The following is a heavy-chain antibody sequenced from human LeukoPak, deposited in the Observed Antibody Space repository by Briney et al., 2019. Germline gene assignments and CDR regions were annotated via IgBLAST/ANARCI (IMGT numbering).Heavy chain of an antibody. CDR1: GYTFTVYY. J-gene: IGHJ4*02. CDR3: ARGPRYISGRYAESFSIDY. Sequence: GASVKVSCKASGYTFTVYYMHWVRQAPGQAFEWMGWINPDTGGTNYVHNFQGRVTMTRDTSISAAYMELSSLRSGDTAIYYCARGPRYISGRYAESFSIDYWGQGTLVTVSS. V-gene: IGHV1-2*02. D-gene: IGHD6-19*01. CDR2: INPDTGGT.